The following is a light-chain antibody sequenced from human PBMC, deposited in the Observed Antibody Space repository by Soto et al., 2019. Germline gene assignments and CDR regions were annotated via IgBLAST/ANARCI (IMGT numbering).Light chain of an antibody. V-gene: IGKV1-13*02. CDR2: DDS. CDR1: QGITSA. Sequence: AIQLTQSPFSLSASVGDRVTITCRASQGITSALAWYQQKPGKAPKLLIYDDSKLESGVPSRFSGSGSGTDFTLTISSLQPEDFATYYFQQFTVYPVTFGQGTRLEIK. J-gene: IGKJ5*01. CDR3: QQFTVYPVT.